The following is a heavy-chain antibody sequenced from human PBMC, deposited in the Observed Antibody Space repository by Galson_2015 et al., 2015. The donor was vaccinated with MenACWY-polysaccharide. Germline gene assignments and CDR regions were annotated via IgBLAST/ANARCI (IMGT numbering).Heavy chain of an antibody. J-gene: IGHJ4*01. CDR1: NSSIKSSYY. Sequence: LSLTCSVSNSSIKSSYYWGWVRQPPGKGLAWVGSTFHSGSLYQNPSLRGRVTMSVDTSTNHSSLDLTSVTAADTAVYYCTSGQLRWYPFDYWGHGTLVTVAS. V-gene: IGHV4-38-2*02. D-gene: IGHD6-13*01. CDR3: TSGQLRWYPFDY. CDR2: TFHSGSL.